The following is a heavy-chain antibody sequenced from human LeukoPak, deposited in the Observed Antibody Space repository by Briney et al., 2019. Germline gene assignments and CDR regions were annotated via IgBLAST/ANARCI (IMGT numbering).Heavy chain of an antibody. CDR3: ARDRDGDYYFDY. CDR2: IYSGGST. Sequence: GGSLRLSCAAAGFTVSSNYMSWVRQVPGKGLEWVSVIYSGGSTYYADSVKGRFTISRDNSKNTLYLQMNSLRAEDTAVYYCARDRDGDYYFDYWGQGTLVTVSS. D-gene: IGHD4-17*01. J-gene: IGHJ4*02. CDR1: GFTVSSNY. V-gene: IGHV3-53*01.